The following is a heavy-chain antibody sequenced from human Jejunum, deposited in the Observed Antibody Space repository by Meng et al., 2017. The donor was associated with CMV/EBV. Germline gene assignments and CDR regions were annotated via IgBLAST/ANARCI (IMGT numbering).Heavy chain of an antibody. Sequence: APTFTFRPSAMSWVRQAPGPGLKWVSTISSSGDNTYYADSVKGRFTISRDNSKNTLYLQMNSLRAEDTAVYYCATHYDFWSGYYDYWGQGTLVTVSS. CDR1: TFTFRPSA. J-gene: IGHJ4*02. CDR2: ISSSGDNT. V-gene: IGHV3-23*01. D-gene: IGHD3-3*01. CDR3: ATHYDFWSGYYDY.